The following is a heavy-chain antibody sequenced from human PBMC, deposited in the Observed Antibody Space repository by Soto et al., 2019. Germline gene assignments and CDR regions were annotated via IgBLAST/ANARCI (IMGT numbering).Heavy chain of an antibody. D-gene: IGHD6-13*01. CDR2: IYYSWST. CDR3: ASGLRRAAAGTGGPDAFDI. CDR1: GGSISSYY. Sequence: PSETLSLTCTVPGGSISSYYWSWIRQPPGKGLEWIGYIYYSWSTNYNPTLKSRVTISVDTSKNQFSLKLSSVTSADTAVYYCASGLRRAAAGTGGPDAFDIWGQVTMVTVS. J-gene: IGHJ3*02. V-gene: IGHV4-59*01.